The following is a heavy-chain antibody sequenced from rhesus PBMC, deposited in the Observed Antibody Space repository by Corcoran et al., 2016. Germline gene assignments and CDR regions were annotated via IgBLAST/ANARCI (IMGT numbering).Heavy chain of an antibody. Sequence: QVKLQESGPGVVKPSETLSPTCAASGGSISSGYYYWSWIRQPPGKGREGIGGIYRNSERTTDNPSLKSRVAISKDPSNSQFSLKLSSVTAADTAVYYCARGAVVGVDVWGRGVLVTVSS. CDR1: GGSISSGYYY. D-gene: IGHD3-16*01. J-gene: IGHJ5-2*02. V-gene: IGHV4S12*01. CDR2: IYRNSERT. CDR3: ARGAVVGVDV.